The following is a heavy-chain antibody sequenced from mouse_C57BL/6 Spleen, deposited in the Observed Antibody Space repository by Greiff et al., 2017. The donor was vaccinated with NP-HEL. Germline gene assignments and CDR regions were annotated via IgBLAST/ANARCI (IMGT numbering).Heavy chain of an antibody. Sequence: VQLQQSGAELVKPGASVKISCKASGYAFSSYWMNWVKQRPGKGLEWIGQIYPGDGDTNYNGKFKGKATLTADKSSSTAYMPLSSLTSEDSAVYFCARGLYYGSSYFDYWGQGTTLTVSS. CDR3: ARGLYYGSSYFDY. V-gene: IGHV1-80*01. D-gene: IGHD1-1*01. CDR1: GYAFSSYW. J-gene: IGHJ2*01. CDR2: IYPGDGDT.